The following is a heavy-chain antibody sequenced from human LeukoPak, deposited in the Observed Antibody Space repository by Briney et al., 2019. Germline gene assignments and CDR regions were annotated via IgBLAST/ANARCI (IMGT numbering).Heavy chain of an antibody. CDR2: ISYDGTKK. Sequence: GGSLRLSCAASGFSFYNYAMHWVRQAPGKGLEWVALISYDGTKKYYADSVKGRFTISRHNSKNTLYLQMNSLRAEDTAVYYCAGTTVTRKHFYFDYWGQGTLVTVSS. D-gene: IGHD4-4*01. J-gene: IGHJ4*02. CDR3: AGTTVTRKHFYFDY. CDR1: GFSFYNYA. V-gene: IGHV3-30*14.